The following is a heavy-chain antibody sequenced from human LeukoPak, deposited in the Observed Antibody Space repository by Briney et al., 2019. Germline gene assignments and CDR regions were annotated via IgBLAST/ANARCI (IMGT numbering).Heavy chain of an antibody. J-gene: IGHJ4*02. D-gene: IGHD5-12*01. V-gene: IGHV4-59*12. CDR3: AGLFSGYDPFDY. CDR2: IFYSGIS. Sequence: SETLSLTCTVSGDSISRYYWSWIRQSPGKGLEWIGYIFYSGISNYNPSLKSRVTVSVDTSKNQVSLKLRSVTAADTAVYYCAGLFSGYDPFDYWGQGILVTVSS. CDR1: GDSISRYY.